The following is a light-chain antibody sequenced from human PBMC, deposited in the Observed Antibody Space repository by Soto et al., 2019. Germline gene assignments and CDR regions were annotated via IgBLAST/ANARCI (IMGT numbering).Light chain of an antibody. CDR1: SSNIGAGYD. Sequence: QAVVTQPPSVSGAPGQRVTISCTGSSSNIGAGYDVHWYQQLPGTAPKLLIYGNSNRPSGVPDRFSGSKSGTSASLAITGLQAEDEADYYCQSYDKYLSAVVFGGGTQLTVL. CDR2: GNS. CDR3: QSYDKYLSAVV. J-gene: IGLJ7*01. V-gene: IGLV1-40*01.